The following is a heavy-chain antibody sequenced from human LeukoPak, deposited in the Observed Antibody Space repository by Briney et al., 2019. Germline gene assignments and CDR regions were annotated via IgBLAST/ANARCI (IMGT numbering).Heavy chain of an antibody. CDR2: ISGSGGST. V-gene: IGHV3-23*01. Sequence: GGSLRLSCAASGFTFSSYAMSWVRQAPGKGLEWVSAISGSGGSTYYADSVKGRFTISRDNSKNTLYLQMNSPRAEDTAVYYCAKDEYYDSSGCYDYRGQGTLVTVSS. CDR3: AKDEYYDSSGCYDY. J-gene: IGHJ4*02. CDR1: GFTFSSYA. D-gene: IGHD3-22*01.